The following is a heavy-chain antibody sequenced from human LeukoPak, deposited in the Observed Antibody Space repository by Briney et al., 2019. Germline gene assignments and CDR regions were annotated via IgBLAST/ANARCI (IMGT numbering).Heavy chain of an antibody. J-gene: IGHJ3*02. Sequence: GGSLRLSCAASGFTFSSYWMHWVRQAPGKGLVWVSRIHSDGSTTTYADSVKGRFTISRDNAKNTLYLQMDSLTAEDTAVYYCTRQIQATVEIATNRAFDIWGQGTMVTVSS. CDR3: TRQIQATVEIATNRAFDI. CDR2: IHSDGSTT. D-gene: IGHD5-24*01. V-gene: IGHV3-74*01. CDR1: GFTFSSYW.